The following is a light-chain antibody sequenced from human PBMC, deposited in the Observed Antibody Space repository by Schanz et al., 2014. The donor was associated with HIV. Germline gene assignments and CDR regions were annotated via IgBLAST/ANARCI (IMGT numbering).Light chain of an antibody. J-gene: IGKJ3*01. CDR2: GAS. Sequence: EIVMTQSPATLSVSPGERATLSCRASQSVSSNLAWYQQKPGQAPRLLIYGASRMATGIPDRFSGSGSGTDFTLTITRLEPEDFTVYYCQQYATSSFTFGPGTKVDIK. V-gene: IGKV3-20*01. CDR3: QQYATSSFT. CDR1: QSVSSN.